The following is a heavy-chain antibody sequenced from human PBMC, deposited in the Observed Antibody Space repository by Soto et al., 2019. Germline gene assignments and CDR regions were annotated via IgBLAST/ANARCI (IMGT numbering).Heavy chain of an antibody. Sequence: QVQLVQSGAEVKKPGASVEVSCKASGYTFTSYYMHWVRQAPGQGLEWMGIINPSGGSTSYAQKFQGRVTMTRDTSTSTVYMELSSLRSEDTAVYYCARDPYSSSSSPMYYFDYWGQGTLVTVSS. J-gene: IGHJ4*02. CDR2: INPSGGST. V-gene: IGHV1-46*01. CDR1: GYTFTSYY. CDR3: ARDPYSSSSSPMYYFDY. D-gene: IGHD6-6*01.